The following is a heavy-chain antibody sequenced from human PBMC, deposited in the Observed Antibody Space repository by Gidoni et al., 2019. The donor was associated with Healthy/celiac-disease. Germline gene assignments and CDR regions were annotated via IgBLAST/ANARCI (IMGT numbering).Heavy chain of an antibody. CDR3: ARVAGQWLVYHWFDP. CDR2: ISHDGSNK. V-gene: IGHV3-30*04. CDR1: GFTFSSYA. D-gene: IGHD6-19*01. J-gene: IGHJ5*02. Sequence: ASGFTFSSYAMHWVRQAPGKGLEWVAVISHDGSNKYYADSVKGRFTISRDNSKNTLYLQMNSLRAEDTAVYYCARVAGQWLVYHWFDPWGQGTLVTVSS.